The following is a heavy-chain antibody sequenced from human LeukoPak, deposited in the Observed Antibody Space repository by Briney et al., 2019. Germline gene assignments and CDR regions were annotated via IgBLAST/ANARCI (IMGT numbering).Heavy chain of an antibody. J-gene: IGHJ4*02. V-gene: IGHV3-73*01. CDR1: GFTLSGSA. Sequence: GGSLRLSCAPSGFTLSGSAMHWVRQASGKGLEWVGRIRSKADRYATAYAASVEGTFTNSRDDSKHTAYLQMNSLKTEDTAVYYCTSPKLTGDYQSRPGIDYWGQGTLVTVSS. CDR3: TSPKLTGDYQSRPGIDY. D-gene: IGHD7-27*01. CDR2: IRSKADRYAT.